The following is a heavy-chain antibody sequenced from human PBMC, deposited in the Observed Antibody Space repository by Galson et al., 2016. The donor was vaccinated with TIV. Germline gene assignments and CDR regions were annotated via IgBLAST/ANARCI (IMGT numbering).Heavy chain of an antibody. V-gene: IGHV3-33*01. Sequence: SLSLSCAVSGFSLKDYGTHWVRQAPGKGLEWVAVIGYDGTTKYYADSVNGRFTISRDTSTNTLSLRMDSLIGEDTAMYYCARSVAFGTRTWHVFDYWGQGSLVTVSS. J-gene: IGHJ4*02. CDR2: IGYDGTTK. CDR1: GFSLKDYG. CDR3: ARSVAFGTRTWHVFDY. D-gene: IGHD3-3*02.